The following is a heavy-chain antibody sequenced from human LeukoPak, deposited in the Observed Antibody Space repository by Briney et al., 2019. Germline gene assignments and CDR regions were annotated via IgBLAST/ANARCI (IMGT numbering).Heavy chain of an antibody. J-gene: IGHJ4*01. CDR1: GFTLRNYW. Sequence: GGSLRLSCTASGFTLRNYWMHWVRQVPGKRLVWVSRISGDGSVTNYADSVQGRFTISRDNAKNILYLQIYSLRSEDTAVYYCARYSSSSGGAAYYLDYWGHGTLVTVSS. CDR3: ARYSSSSGGAAYYLDY. V-gene: IGHV3-74*01. CDR2: ISGDGSVT. D-gene: IGHD6-6*01.